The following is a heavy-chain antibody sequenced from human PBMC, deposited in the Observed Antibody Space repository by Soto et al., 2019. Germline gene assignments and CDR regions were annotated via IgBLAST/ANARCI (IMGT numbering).Heavy chain of an antibody. J-gene: IGHJ4*02. Sequence: PGGSLRLSCAASEFTFSSYAMSWVRQAPGKGLEWVSAITGSGGSTYYADSVKGRFTVSRDNSKNTLYLQMNSLRAEDTALYYCAKSGSFFYFDSWGQGTLVTVSS. V-gene: IGHV3-23*01. CDR1: EFTFSSYA. CDR3: AKSGSFFYFDS. CDR2: ITGSGGST. D-gene: IGHD1-26*01.